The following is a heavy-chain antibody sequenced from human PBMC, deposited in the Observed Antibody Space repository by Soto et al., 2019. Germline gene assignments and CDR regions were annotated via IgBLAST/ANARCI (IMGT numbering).Heavy chain of an antibody. CDR2: ISSSGSTI. CDR1: GFTFSDYY. CDR3: ARVYYYGSVSQDY. V-gene: IGHV3-11*01. Sequence: GGSLRLSCAASGFTFSDYYMSWIRQAPGKGLEWVSYISSSGSTIYYADSVKGRFTISRDNAKNSLYLQMNSLRAEDTAVYYFARVYYYGSVSQDYWGQGTLVTVSS. D-gene: IGHD3-10*01. J-gene: IGHJ4*02.